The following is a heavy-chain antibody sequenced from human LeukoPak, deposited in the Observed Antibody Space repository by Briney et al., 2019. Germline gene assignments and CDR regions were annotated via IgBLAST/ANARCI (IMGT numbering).Heavy chain of an antibody. CDR1: GGSFSGYY. D-gene: IGHD3-10*01. CDR3: ARGRGISNYYGSGRLYYYYYYMDV. J-gene: IGHJ6*03. V-gene: IGHV4-34*01. Sequence: SETLSLTCAVYGGSFSGYYWSWIRQPPGKGLEWIGEINHSGSTNYNPSLKSRVTISVDTSKNQFSLKLSSVTAADTAVYYCARGRGISNYYGSGRLYYYYYYMDVWGKGTTVTVSS. CDR2: INHSGST.